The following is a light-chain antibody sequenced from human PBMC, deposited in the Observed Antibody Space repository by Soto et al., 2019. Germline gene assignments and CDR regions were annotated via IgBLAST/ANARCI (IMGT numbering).Light chain of an antibody. J-gene: IGKJ2*01. CDR2: AAS. CDR3: QHLHTYPYT. CDR1: QGIASY. V-gene: IGKV1-9*01. Sequence: IQLTQSPSSLSASVGDRVTITCRASQGIASYLAWYQQKPGKAPKLLIYAASTLQTGVPSRFSGSGSGTDFTLTIGSLQPEDSATYYCQHLHTYPYTFGQGTKLEIK.